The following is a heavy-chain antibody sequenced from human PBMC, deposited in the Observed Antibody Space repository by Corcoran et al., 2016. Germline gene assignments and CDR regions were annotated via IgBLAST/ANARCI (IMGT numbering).Heavy chain of an antibody. V-gene: IGHV4-59*01. Sequence: QVQLQESGPGLVKPSETLSLTCTVSGGSISSYYWSWIRQPPGKGLEWIGYIYYSGSTNYNPSLKSRVTISVDTSKNQFSLKLSSVTAADTAVYDGAREEDSSGWYGMDFWGQGTTVTVSS. D-gene: IGHD6-19*01. CDR3: AREEDSSGWYGMDF. CDR1: GGSISSYY. CDR2: IYYSGST. J-gene: IGHJ6*02.